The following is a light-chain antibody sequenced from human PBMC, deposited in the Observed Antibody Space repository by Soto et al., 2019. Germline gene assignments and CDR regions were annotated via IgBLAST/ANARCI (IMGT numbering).Light chain of an antibody. J-gene: IGKJ3*01. Sequence: DIQLTQSPSFLSASVGDRVTITCRASQDISSYLAWYQQKPGKAPNLLIFGASSLQSGVPSRFSGSGSGTEFTLTIRSLQPEDFATYYCQQLNSYSIVTFGPGTKVDIK. CDR1: QDISSY. CDR2: GAS. CDR3: QQLNSYSIVT. V-gene: IGKV1-9*01.